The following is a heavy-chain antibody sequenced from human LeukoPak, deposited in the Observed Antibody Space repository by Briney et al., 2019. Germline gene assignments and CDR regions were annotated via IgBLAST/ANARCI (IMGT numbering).Heavy chain of an antibody. CDR3: ARRDYDILTGHQTLFDY. J-gene: IGHJ4*02. CDR1: GNSISSNYY. D-gene: IGHD3-9*01. Sequence: SETLSLTCTVSGNSISSNYYWGWIRQPPGEGLEWIGTIHHSGSTYYNPSLKSRATMSVDTSQNQFFLKVSSVTAADTAVYYCARRDYDILTGHQTLFDYWGQGTLVTVSS. CDR2: IHHSGST. V-gene: IGHV4-38-2*02.